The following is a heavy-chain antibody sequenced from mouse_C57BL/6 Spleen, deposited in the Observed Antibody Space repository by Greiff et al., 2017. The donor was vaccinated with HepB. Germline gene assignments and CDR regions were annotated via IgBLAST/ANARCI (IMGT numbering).Heavy chain of an antibody. V-gene: IGHV5-2*03. CDR2: INSDGGST. Sequence: EVKLMESGGGLVQPGESLKLSCESNEYEFPSHDMSWVRKTPEKRLELVAAINSDGGSTYYPDTMERRFIISRDNTKKTLYLQMSSLRSEDTALYYCARRSYYYGSSPGYFDVWGTGTTVTVSS. J-gene: IGHJ1*03. CDR1: EYEFPSHD. D-gene: IGHD1-1*01. CDR3: ARRSYYYGSSPGYFDV.